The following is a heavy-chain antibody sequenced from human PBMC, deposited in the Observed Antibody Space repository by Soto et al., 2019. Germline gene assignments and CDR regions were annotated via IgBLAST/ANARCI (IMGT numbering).Heavy chain of an antibody. V-gene: IGHV3-30*18. CDR1: GFTFSIYG. D-gene: IGHD3-9*01. Sequence: AGGSLRLSCAASGFTFSIYGMHWVRQAPGKGLERVAVMSFDGSNEYYADSVKGRFTISRDNSKNTLYLQMNSLRPEDTAVYYCAKKGDGDYKQGPDYWGQGTLVTVSS. CDR3: AKKGDGDYKQGPDY. CDR2: MSFDGSNE. J-gene: IGHJ4*02.